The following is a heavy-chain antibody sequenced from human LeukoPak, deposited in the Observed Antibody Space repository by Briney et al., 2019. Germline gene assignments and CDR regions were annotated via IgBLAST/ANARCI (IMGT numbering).Heavy chain of an antibody. Sequence: SETLSLTCTVSGGSISSGSYYWSWIRQPAGKGLEGIGRIYTSGSTNYNPSLKSRVTISVDTSKNQFSLKLSSVTAADTAVYYCARESVTPYYYYMDVWGKGTTVTVSS. V-gene: IGHV4-61*02. CDR2: IYTSGST. CDR1: GGSISSGSYY. D-gene: IGHD4-23*01. J-gene: IGHJ6*03. CDR3: ARESVTPYYYYMDV.